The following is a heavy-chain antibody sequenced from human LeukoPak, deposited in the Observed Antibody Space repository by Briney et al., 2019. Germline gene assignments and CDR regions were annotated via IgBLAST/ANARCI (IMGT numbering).Heavy chain of an antibody. CDR1: GGSISSGSYY. J-gene: IGHJ5*02. V-gene: IGHV4-61*02. D-gene: IGHD3-9*01. Sequence: SQTLSLTCTVSGGSISSGSYYWSWIRQPAGKGLEWIGRIYTSGSTNYNPSLKSRVTISVDTSKNQFSLKLSSVTAADTAVYYCARVNYDILTGYFGSSWGQGTLVTVSS. CDR2: IYTSGST. CDR3: ARVNYDILTGYFGSS.